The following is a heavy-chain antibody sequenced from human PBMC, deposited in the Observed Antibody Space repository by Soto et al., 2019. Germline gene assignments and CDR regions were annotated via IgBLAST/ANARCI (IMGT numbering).Heavy chain of an antibody. CDR1: GITFTNYW. CDR2: VDSEGRGP. V-gene: IGHV3-74*01. CDR3: GTVFEH. J-gene: IGHJ4*02. Sequence: EVQLVESGGGPVQPGGSRKLSCVASGITFTNYWRNWVRQVPGKGRVWVPRVDSEGRGPSYADFVKGRFTISRDNAKNTLYLQMNSLRVEDTAMYYCGTVFEHWGQGIPVTVSS.